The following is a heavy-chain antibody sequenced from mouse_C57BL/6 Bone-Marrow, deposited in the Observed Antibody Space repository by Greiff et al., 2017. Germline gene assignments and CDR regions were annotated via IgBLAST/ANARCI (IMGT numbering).Heavy chain of an antibody. CDR3: ARSRKEWLPYAMDY. Sequence: QLQESGPELVKPGASVKISCKASGYSFTDYNMNWVKQSNGKSLEWIGVINPNYGTTSYNQKFKGKATLTVDQSSSTAYMQLNSLTSEDSAVYYCARSRKEWLPYAMDYWGQGTSVTVSS. CDR1: GYSFTDYN. V-gene: IGHV1-39*01. J-gene: IGHJ4*01. CDR2: INPNYGTT. D-gene: IGHD2-2*01.